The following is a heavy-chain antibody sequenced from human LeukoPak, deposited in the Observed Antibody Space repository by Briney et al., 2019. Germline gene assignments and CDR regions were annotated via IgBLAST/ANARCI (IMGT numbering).Heavy chain of an antibody. D-gene: IGHD2-2*01. V-gene: IGHV3-66*02. J-gene: IGHJ6*03. CDR1: EFTVGSNY. CDR3: ARGKGYCSKTSCDYFYMDV. CDR2: MDSGGST. Sequence: GGSLRLSCAASEFTVGSNYMRWVRQARGKGLEWVSVMDSGGSTYYADSVKSRFTISRDNSKNTLYLKMNSLRAEDTAVYYCARGKGYCSKTSCDYFYMDVWGKGTTVTVSS.